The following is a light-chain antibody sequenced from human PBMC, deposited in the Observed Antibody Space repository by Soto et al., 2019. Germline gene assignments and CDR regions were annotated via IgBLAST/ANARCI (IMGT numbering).Light chain of an antibody. CDR1: QSVSSN. J-gene: IGKJ4*01. CDR2: GAS. Sequence: EIVMTQSPATLSVSPGERATLSCRASQSVSSNLAWYQQKPGQAPRLLIYGASTTATGIPARFSGSGSGTEVTLTISSLQSEDFAVYYCQQYNNWLLLTFGGGTKVEIK. V-gene: IGKV3-15*01. CDR3: QQYNNWLLLT.